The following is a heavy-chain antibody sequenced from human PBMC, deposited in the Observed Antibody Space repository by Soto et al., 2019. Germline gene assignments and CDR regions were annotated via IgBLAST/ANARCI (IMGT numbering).Heavy chain of an antibody. CDR2: IKSKTDGGTT. CDR1: GFTFSNAW. CDR3: TTYCSSTSCYFLVKWTTHAFDI. Sequence: PGGSLRLSCAASGFTFSNAWMSWVRQAPGKGLEWVGRIKSKTDGGTTDYAAPVKGRFTISRDDSKNTLYLQMNSLKTEDAAVYYCTTYCSSTSCYFLVKWTTHAFDIWGQGTMVTVSS. J-gene: IGHJ3*02. D-gene: IGHD2-2*01. V-gene: IGHV3-15*01.